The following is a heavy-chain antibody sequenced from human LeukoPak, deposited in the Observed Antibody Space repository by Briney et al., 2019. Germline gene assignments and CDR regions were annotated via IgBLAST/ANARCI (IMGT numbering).Heavy chain of an antibody. Sequence: GASVKVSCKASGYTFTRYYMHWVRQAPGQGLEWMGWINPNSGGTNYAQKFQGRVTMTRETSISTAYTELSRLRSDDTAVYYCARGAGYGDYAIDYWGQGTLVTVSS. J-gene: IGHJ4*02. CDR3: ARGAGYGDYAIDY. CDR1: GYTFTRYY. V-gene: IGHV1-2*02. D-gene: IGHD4-17*01. CDR2: INPNSGGT.